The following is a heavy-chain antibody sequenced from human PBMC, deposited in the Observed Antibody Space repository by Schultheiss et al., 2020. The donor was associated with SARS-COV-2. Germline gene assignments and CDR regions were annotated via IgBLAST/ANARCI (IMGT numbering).Heavy chain of an antibody. Sequence: GGSLRLSCAASGFTFSDYYMSWIRQAPGKGLEWVSYISSSSSYTNYADSVKGRFTISRDNAKNSLYLQMNSLRAEDTAVYYCARDHGGSYYPFDYWGQGTLVTVSS. CDR3: ARDHGGSYYPFDY. V-gene: IGHV3-11*06. D-gene: IGHD1-26*01. J-gene: IGHJ4*02. CDR2: ISSSSSYT. CDR1: GFTFSDYY.